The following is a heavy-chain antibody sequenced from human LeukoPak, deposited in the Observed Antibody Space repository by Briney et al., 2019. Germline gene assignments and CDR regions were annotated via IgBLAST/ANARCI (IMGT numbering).Heavy chain of an antibody. CDR2: INHSGST. D-gene: IGHD6-13*01. V-gene: IGHV4-34*01. CDR3: AMLGCGTSSWGRGWFDP. Sequence: PSETLSLTCSVYGGSFSGYYWSWIRQPPGKGLEWIGEINHSGSTNYNPSLKSRVTISVDTSKNQFSLKQCSVPAAAAGLDDCAMLGCGTSSWGRGWFDPWGQGTLVTVSS. CDR1: GGSFSGYY. J-gene: IGHJ5*02.